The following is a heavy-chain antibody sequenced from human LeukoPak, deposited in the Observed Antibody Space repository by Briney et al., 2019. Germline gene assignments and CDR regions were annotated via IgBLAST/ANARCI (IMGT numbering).Heavy chain of an antibody. D-gene: IGHD2-2*01. CDR3: ARGGSAAKMGGYYYYYMDV. CDR1: GGSISSYY. V-gene: IGHV4-59*01. J-gene: IGHJ6*03. Sequence: SETLSLTCTVSGGSISSYYWSWIRQPPGKGLAWIGYIYYSGSTNYNPSLKSRVTISVDTSKNQFSLKLSSVTAADTAVYYCARGGSAAKMGGYYYYYMDVWGKGTTVTVSS. CDR2: IYYSGST.